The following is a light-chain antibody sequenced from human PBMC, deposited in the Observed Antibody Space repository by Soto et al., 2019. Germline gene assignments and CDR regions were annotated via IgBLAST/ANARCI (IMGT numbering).Light chain of an antibody. CDR1: RRASGN. V-gene: IGKV3-15*01. CDR3: QQYNKWPLT. Sequence: EIVMTQSPVTLSVSPGERATLSCRAIRRASGNLAWYQQKPGQAPWLLIYAASTRATGIPARFSGSGSGTEFTLTISSLQSEDFAVYYCQQYNKWPLTFGGGTKVEIK. J-gene: IGKJ4*01. CDR2: AAS.